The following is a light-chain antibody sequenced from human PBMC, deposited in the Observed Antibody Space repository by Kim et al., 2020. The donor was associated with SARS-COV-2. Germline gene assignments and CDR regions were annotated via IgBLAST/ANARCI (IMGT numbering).Light chain of an antibody. CDR1: QNIGFY. CDR2: DAS. Sequence: DIQMTQSPSSLSVSVGDRVTITCHASQNIGFYLNWYKQTPGTAPKLLIYDASDLQPGVPSRFSGSGSGTVFSLTINSLQPDDVATYFCQQYEEIPYSFGQGTKLEI. CDR3: QQYEEIPYS. V-gene: IGKV1-33*01. J-gene: IGKJ2*03.